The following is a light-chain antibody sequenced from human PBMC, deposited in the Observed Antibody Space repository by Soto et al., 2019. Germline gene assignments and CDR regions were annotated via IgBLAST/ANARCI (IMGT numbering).Light chain of an antibody. V-gene: IGKV3-11*01. Sequence: EIVLTQSPATLSLSPGERATLSCWASQSVSSDLAWYQQKPGQAPRLLIYDASNRATGIPARFSGSGSGTDFTLTISSLEPEDFAVYYCQQRSNWPGTFGQGTKVEIK. CDR1: QSVSSD. CDR2: DAS. J-gene: IGKJ1*01. CDR3: QQRSNWPGT.